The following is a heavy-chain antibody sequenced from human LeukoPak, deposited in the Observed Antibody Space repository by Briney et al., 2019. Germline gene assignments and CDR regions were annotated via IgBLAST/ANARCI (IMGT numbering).Heavy chain of an antibody. CDR1: GYTFTGYY. V-gene: IGHV1-2*02. CDR2: INPNSGGT. CDR3: ARVVVVSAGVSNWFDP. J-gene: IGHJ5*02. D-gene: IGHD2-2*01. Sequence: PWASVKVSCKASGYTFTGYYMHWLRQAPGQGLEWMGWINPNSGGTNYAQKFQGRVTMTRDTSITTAYMELSRLRFDDTAVYYCARVVVVSAGVSNWFDPWGQGTLVTVSS.